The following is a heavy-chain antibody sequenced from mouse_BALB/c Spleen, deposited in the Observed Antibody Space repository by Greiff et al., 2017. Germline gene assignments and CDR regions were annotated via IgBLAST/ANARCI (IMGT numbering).Heavy chain of an antibody. CDR2: IYPGDGDT. J-gene: IGHJ4*01. CDR1: GYAFSSYW. CDR3: TRGDYRYDGTGKAMDY. V-gene: IGHV1-80*01. D-gene: IGHD2-14*01. Sequence: VQVVESGAELVRPGSSVKISCKASGYAFSSYWMNWVKQRPGQGLEWIGQIYPGDGDTNYNGKFKGKATLTADKSSSTAYMQLSSLTSEDSAVYYCTRGDYRYDGTGKAMDYWGQGTSVTVSS.